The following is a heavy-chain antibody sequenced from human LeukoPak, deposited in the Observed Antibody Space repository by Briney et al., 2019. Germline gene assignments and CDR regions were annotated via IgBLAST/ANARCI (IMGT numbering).Heavy chain of an antibody. CDR2: ISGGSEYI. V-gene: IGHV3-11*01. J-gene: IGHJ4*02. D-gene: IGHD3-10*01. CDR1: GFSISDYY. CDR3: ATGSQIREADF. Sequence: PGGSLRLSCAASGFSISDYYMGWIRQGPGKGLEWLSYISGGSEYISYADSVKGRFTISRDNAKQSLSLQMNSLRAEDTAMYYCATGSQIREADFWGQGTLVTVSP.